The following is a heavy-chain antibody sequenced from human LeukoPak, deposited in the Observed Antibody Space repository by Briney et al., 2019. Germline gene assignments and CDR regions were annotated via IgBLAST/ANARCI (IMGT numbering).Heavy chain of an antibody. Sequence: GGSLRLSCAASGFTFSSHAMSWVRQAPGKGLEWVSAISGSGGSTYYADSVKGRFTISRDNSKNTLYLQTNSLRAEDTAVYYCAKDFGDGYSFWGQGTLVTVSS. CDR2: ISGSGGST. V-gene: IGHV3-23*01. D-gene: IGHD5-24*01. CDR3: AKDFGDGYSF. CDR1: GFTFSSHA. J-gene: IGHJ4*02.